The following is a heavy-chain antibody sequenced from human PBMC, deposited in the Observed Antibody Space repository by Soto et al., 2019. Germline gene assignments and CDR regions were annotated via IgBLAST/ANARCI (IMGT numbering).Heavy chain of an antibody. J-gene: IGHJ5*01. CDR3: ASLEVWGVLGYWFDS. Sequence: SETLSLTCTVSGGSISSGGYYWSWIRQHPGKGLEWIGYIYYSGSTYYNPSLKSRVTISVDTSKNQFSLKLSSVTAADTAVYYCASLEVWGVLGYWFDSWGQGTLVTVSS. CDR1: GGSISSGGYY. CDR2: IYYSGST. V-gene: IGHV4-31*08. D-gene: IGHD3-10*01.